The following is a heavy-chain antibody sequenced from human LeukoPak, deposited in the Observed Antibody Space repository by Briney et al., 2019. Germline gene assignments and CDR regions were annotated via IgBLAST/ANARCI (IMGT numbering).Heavy chain of an antibody. CDR1: GFTFSSDW. V-gene: IGHV3-7*01. J-gene: IGHJ4*02. D-gene: IGHD6-19*01. CDR3: ARDPGRSGWDY. Sequence: GGSLRLSCAVSGFTFSSDWMIWVRQAPGKGLEWVANINPDGSEKNYVDSVRGRFTISRDNAKNSLDLQMNSLRAEDTAVYYCARDPGRSGWDYWGQGTLVTVSS. CDR2: INPDGSEK.